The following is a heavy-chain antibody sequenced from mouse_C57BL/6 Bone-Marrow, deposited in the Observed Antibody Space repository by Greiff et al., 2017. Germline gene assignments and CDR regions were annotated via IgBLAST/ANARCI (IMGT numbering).Heavy chain of an antibody. V-gene: IGHV5-4*01. CDR1: GFTFSSYA. Sequence: EVKLVESGGGLVKPGGSLKLSCAASGFTFSSYAMSWVRQTPEKRLEWVATISDGGSYTYYPDNVKGRFTITRDNAKNNLYLQMSHLKSDDTAMYYCPRDDYDAWFAYWGQGTLVTVSA. CDR3: PRDDYDAWFAY. D-gene: IGHD2-4*01. J-gene: IGHJ3*01. CDR2: ISDGGSYT.